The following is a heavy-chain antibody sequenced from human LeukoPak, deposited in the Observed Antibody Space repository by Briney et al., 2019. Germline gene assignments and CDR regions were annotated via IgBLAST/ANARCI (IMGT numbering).Heavy chain of an antibody. CDR3: EKGGGSSDY. V-gene: IGHV3-7*05. D-gene: IGHD4-23*01. Sequence: GGSLRLSCAASGFTFSSYWMSWVRQAPGKGLEWVANIKQDGSEKYYVDSVKGRFTISRDNAKNSLYLQMNSLRAEDTAVYDWEKGGGSSDYWGQGTLVTVSS. J-gene: IGHJ4*02. CDR2: IKQDGSEK. CDR1: GFTFSSYW.